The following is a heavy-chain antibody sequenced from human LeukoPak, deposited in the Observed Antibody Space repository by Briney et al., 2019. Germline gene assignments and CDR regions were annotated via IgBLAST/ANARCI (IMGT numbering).Heavy chain of an antibody. V-gene: IGHV3-13*01. D-gene: IGHD6-13*01. Sequence: PGGSLRLSCAASRFTLSSYDMHWVRQATGKGLEWVSAIGTAGDTYYPGSVKGRFTISRENAKNSLYLQMNSLRAGDTAVYYCARGIAAAGTKTNYYYYGMDVWGQGTTVTVSS. CDR1: RFTLSSYD. CDR3: ARGIAAAGTKTNYYYYGMDV. J-gene: IGHJ6*02. CDR2: IGTAGDT.